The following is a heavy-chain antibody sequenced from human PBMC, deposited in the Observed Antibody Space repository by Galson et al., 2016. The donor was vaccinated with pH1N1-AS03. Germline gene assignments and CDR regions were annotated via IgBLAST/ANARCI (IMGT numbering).Heavy chain of an antibody. V-gene: IGHV1-46*01. Sequence: SVKVSCKASGYTFTSYNMHWVRQAPGQRLEWMGIVRPSGGGTIYAPNVQDRVSLTRDTSTSTFYMELSSLRSDDTGVYFCAGSGVGALNGVFDYWGQGTLVTVSS. CDR2: VRPSGGGT. D-gene: IGHD3-3*01. CDR1: GYTFTSYN. CDR3: AGSGVGALNGVFDY. J-gene: IGHJ4*02.